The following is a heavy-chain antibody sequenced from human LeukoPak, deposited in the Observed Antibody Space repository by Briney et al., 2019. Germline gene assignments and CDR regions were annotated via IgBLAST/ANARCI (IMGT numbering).Heavy chain of an antibody. Sequence: PGGSLRLSCAASGFTFSSYGMHWVRQAPGKGLEWVAFIRYDGSNKYYADSVKGRFTISRDNSKNTLYLQMNSLRAEDTAVYYCAKEKPGIAAAGRLGTYFDYWGQGTLVTVSS. J-gene: IGHJ4*02. CDR3: AKEKPGIAAAGRLGTYFDY. V-gene: IGHV3-30*02. CDR1: GFTFSSYG. D-gene: IGHD6-13*01. CDR2: IRYDGSNK.